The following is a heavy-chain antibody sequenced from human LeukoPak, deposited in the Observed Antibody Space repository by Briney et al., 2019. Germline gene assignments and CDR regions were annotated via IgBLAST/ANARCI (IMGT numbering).Heavy chain of an antibody. V-gene: IGHV3-74*01. CDR3: ARAHGSGSYYSTFDY. Sequence: GGSLRLSCAASGFTFSSYWMHWVRQAPGKGLVWVSRINSDGSSTSYADSVKGRFTISRDNAKNTLSLQMNSLRADDTAVYYCARAHGSGSYYSTFDYWGQGTLVTVSS. CDR1: GFTFSSYW. CDR2: INSDGSST. J-gene: IGHJ4*02. D-gene: IGHD3-10*01.